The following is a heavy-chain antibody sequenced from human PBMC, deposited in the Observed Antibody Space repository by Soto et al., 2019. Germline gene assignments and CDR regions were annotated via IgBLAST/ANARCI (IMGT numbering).Heavy chain of an antibody. D-gene: IGHD3-10*01. CDR2: IYYSGST. Sequence: SETLSLTCTVSGGSISSYYWSWIRQPPGKGLEWIGYIYYSGSTNYNPSLKSRVTISVDTSKNQFSLKLSSVTAADTAVYYCARGYYGSGENWFDPWGQGTLVTVSS. J-gene: IGHJ5*02. V-gene: IGHV4-59*08. CDR3: ARGYYGSGENWFDP. CDR1: GGSISSYY.